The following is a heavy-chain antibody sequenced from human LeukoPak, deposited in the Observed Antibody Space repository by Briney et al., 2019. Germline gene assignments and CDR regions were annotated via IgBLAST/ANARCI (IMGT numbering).Heavy chain of an antibody. CDR2: ITYDGLKT. J-gene: IGHJ4*02. D-gene: IGHD3/OR15-3a*01. Sequence: PGGSLRLSCAASGFTFGTNGMHWVRQAPGKGLEWVSLITYDGLKTSYADSVKGRFTISRDKSTNTLYLQMNSLRVEDTAVYYCARDFSWTFDFWGQGTLVTVSS. CDR1: GFTFGTNG. CDR3: ARDFSWTFDF. V-gene: IGHV3-30*03.